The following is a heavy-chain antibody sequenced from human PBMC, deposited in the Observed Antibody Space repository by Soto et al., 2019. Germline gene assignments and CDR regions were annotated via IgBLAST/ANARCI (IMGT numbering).Heavy chain of an antibody. V-gene: IGHV4-39*01. D-gene: IGHD3-10*01. J-gene: IGHJ6*02. CDR1: GGSIRSSSYY. CDR2: IYYRGST. Sequence: ETRSLTCRVSGGSIRSSSYYWGGFRQPPWEGLEWMGSIYYRGSTYYNPSLKRRVTISVDTSKNQFSRKLSSVTAADTAVYYCAISYYYGSEPYYYYRMDVWGQGTTVT. CDR3: AISYYYGSEPYYYYRMDV.